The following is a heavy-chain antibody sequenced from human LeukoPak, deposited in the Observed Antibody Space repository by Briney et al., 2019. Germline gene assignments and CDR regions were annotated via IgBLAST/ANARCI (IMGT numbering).Heavy chain of an antibody. CDR1: GFTFSSYW. V-gene: IGHV3-74*01. CDR2: INSDGSST. D-gene: IGHD3-9*01. J-gene: IGHJ4*02. CDR3: ARADTYYDILTGYYFDY. Sequence: GGSLRLSYAASGFTFSSYWMHWVRQAPGKGLVWVSRINSDGSSTTYADSVKGRFTISRDNAKNTLYLQMNSLRAEDTAVYYCARADTYYDILTGYYFDYWGQGTLVTVSS.